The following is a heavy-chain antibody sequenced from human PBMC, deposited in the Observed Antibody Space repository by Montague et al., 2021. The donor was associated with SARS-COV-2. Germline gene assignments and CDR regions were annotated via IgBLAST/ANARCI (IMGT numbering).Heavy chain of an antibody. D-gene: IGHD6-13*01. CDR1: GGSISSSSYY. Sequence: SETLSLTCTVSGGSISSSSYYWGWIRQPPGKGLEWIGSIYYSGSTHYNPSLKSRVTTSVDPSKNQFSLKLSSVTAADTAVYYCARHGVFWAGAADTVDPWGQGTLVTVSS. V-gene: IGHV4-39*01. J-gene: IGHJ5*02. CDR3: ARHGVFWAGAADTVDP. CDR2: IYYSGST.